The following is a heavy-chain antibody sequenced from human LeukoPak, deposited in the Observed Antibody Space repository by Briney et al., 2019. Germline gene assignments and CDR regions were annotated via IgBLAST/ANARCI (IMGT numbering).Heavy chain of an antibody. Sequence: GGSLRLSCAASGFTVSSNYMSWVRQALGKGLEWVSVIYSGGSTYYADSVKGRFTISRDNSKNTLYLQMNSLRAEDTAVYYCAKESSTSCYFWGQGTLVTVSS. CDR3: AKESSTSCYF. CDR2: IYSGGST. V-gene: IGHV3-53*01. D-gene: IGHD2-2*01. CDR1: GFTVSSNY. J-gene: IGHJ4*02.